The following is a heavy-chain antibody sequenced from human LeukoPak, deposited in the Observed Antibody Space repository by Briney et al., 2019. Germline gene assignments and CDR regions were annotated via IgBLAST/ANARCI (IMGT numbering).Heavy chain of an antibody. Sequence: SETLSLTCTVSGGSISSYYWSWIRQPPGKGLEWIGYIYYSGSTNYNPSLKSRVTISVDTSKNQFSLKLSSVTAADTAVYYCARNGQVVGASTTAFFDYWGQGTLVTVSS. V-gene: IGHV4-59*08. J-gene: IGHJ4*02. CDR3: ARNGQVVGASTTAFFDY. CDR1: GGSISSYY. CDR2: IYYSGST. D-gene: IGHD1-26*01.